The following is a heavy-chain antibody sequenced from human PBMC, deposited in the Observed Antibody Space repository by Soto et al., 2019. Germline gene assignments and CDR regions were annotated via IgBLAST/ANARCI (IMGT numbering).Heavy chain of an antibody. CDR2: IYSSGST. CDR3: ARFVRSCSGTTCYTRADV. J-gene: IGHJ6*02. V-gene: IGHV4-61*01. CDR1: GGSVSSDTHY. D-gene: IGHD2-2*02. Sequence: SETLSLTCTVSGGSVSSDTHYWSWIRQPPGKRLEWIGFIYSSGSTNYNPSLKSRVTMSVDTSKNQFSLKLRSVIVADAAVYQCARFVRSCSGTTCYTRADVWGQGTTVTVSS.